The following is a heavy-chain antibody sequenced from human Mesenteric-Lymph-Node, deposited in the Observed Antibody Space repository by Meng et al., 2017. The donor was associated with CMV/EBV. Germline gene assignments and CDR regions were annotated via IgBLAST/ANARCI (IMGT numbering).Heavy chain of an antibody. CDR1: GFTFSSYA. J-gene: IGHJ6*02. D-gene: IGHD3-3*01. Sequence: GESLKISCAASGFTFSSYAMHWVRQAPGKGLEYVSAISSNGGSTYYADSVKGRFTISRDNSKNTLYLQMGSLRAEDMAVYYCARERYDFWSVIPHYGMDVWGQGTTVTVSS. CDR3: ARERYDFWSVIPHYGMDV. V-gene: IGHV3-64*02. CDR2: ISSNGGST.